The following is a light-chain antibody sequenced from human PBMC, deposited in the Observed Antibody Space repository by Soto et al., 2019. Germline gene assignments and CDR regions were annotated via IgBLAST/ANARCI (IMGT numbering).Light chain of an antibody. CDR2: DGT. CDR1: NIETKS. V-gene: IGLV3-21*02. Sequence: SYELTQPPSVSVAPGQTARITCGGTNIETKSVHWYQQRPGQAPVLVVYDGTDRPSGIPERFSGSNSGNTATLTISRVEAGDEADYYCQVWDSSSDHVVFGGGTKVTVL. J-gene: IGLJ2*01. CDR3: QVWDSSSDHVV.